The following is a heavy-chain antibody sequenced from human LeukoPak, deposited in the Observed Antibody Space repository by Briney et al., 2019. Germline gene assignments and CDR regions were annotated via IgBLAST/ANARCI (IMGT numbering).Heavy chain of an antibody. Sequence: PGTSLRLSCEASGFTFSTFPMHWLRQTPDKRLEWVAVISDDGRDTYYADSVKGRFTISKDNSKNTLYLQMNSLSPEDTAVVYCARVGRVSIYPSYMDVWGKGITVTVSS. CDR2: ISDDGRDT. J-gene: IGHJ6*03. D-gene: IGHD6-6*01. CDR1: GFTFSTFP. V-gene: IGHV3-30*04. CDR3: ARVGRVSIYPSYMDV.